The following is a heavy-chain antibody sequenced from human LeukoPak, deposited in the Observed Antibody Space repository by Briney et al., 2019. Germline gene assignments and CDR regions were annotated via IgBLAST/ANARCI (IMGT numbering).Heavy chain of an antibody. V-gene: IGHV3-73*01. D-gene: IGHD4-17*01. CDR1: GFTFSGSA. Sequence: GGSLRLSCAASGFTFSGSAMHWVRQASGKGLEWVGRIRSKANNYATTYAASVKGRFTISRDDSKNTAYLQMNSLKTGDTAVYFCSSGLSVLRSNNTPVDYWGQGTLVTVSS. CDR3: SSGLSVLRSNNTPVDY. CDR2: IRSKANNYAT. J-gene: IGHJ4*02.